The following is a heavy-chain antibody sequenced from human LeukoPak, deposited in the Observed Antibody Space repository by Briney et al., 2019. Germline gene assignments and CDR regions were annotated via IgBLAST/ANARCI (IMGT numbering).Heavy chain of an antibody. Sequence: ASVKVSCKTSGYTFTSYGISWVRQAPGQGLEWMGWISGYKGDTNYAQKIQGRVTITADESTSTAYMELSSLRSEDTAVYYCAREGTKGLSRADAFDIWGQGTMVTVS. CDR1: GYTFTSYG. V-gene: IGHV1-18*01. J-gene: IGHJ3*02. D-gene: IGHD4/OR15-4a*01. CDR3: AREGTKGLSRADAFDI. CDR2: ISGYKGDT.